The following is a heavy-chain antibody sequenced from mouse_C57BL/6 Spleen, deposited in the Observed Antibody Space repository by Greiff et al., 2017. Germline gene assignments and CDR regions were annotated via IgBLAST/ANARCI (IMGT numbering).Heavy chain of an antibody. CDR2: IYPRDGST. D-gene: IGHD1-1*01. Sequence: QVQLQQSDAELVKPGASVKISCKVSGYTFTDHTIHWMKQRPEQGLEWIGYIYPRDGSTKYNEKFKGKATLTADKSSSTAYMQLNSLTSADSAVYFCAREDYYGSSRAWFAYWGQGTLVTVSA. CDR3: AREDYYGSSRAWFAY. J-gene: IGHJ3*01. V-gene: IGHV1-78*01. CDR1: GYTFTDHT.